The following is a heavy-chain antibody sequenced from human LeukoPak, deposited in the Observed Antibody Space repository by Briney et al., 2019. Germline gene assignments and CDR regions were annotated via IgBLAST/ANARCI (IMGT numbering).Heavy chain of an antibody. CDR2: ITGSGGKT. D-gene: IGHD3-22*01. CDR3: AKEGYPDISVAFDS. Sequence: GGSLRLSCAASGFTFSTYAMNWVRQAPGKGLEWVSGITGSGGKTFYADSVKGRLTISRDNSNSTLYLQINSLRSEDTAIYYCAKEGYPDISVAFDSWGQGTLLTGSS. V-gene: IGHV3-23*01. J-gene: IGHJ4*02. CDR1: GFTFSTYA.